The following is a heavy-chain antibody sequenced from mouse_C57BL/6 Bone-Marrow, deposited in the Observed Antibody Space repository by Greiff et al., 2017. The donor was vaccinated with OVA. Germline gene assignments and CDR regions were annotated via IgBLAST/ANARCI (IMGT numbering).Heavy chain of an antibody. Sequence: EVKLVESGGGLVQPGGSLKLSCAASGFTFRDYYMYWVRQTPEKRLAWVAYISNGGGSTYYPDTVKGRFTISRDNAKNTLYLQMSRLKAEDTARYYCARHEGLGYWYFDVWGTGTTVTVAS. D-gene: IGHD2-14*01. J-gene: IGHJ1*03. CDR3: ARHEGLGYWYFDV. CDR2: ISNGGGST. CDR1: GFTFRDYY. V-gene: IGHV5-12*01.